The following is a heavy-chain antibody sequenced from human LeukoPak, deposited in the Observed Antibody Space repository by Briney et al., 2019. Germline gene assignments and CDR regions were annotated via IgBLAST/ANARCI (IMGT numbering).Heavy chain of an antibody. V-gene: IGHV1-18*01. CDR1: GYTFTSYG. D-gene: IGHD6-19*01. Sequence: ASVKVSCKASGYTFTSYGISWVRQAPGQGLEWMGWISAYNGNTNYAQKLQGRVTMTRNTSISTAYMELSSLRSEDTAVYYCARDQWGWYSSGLSPWGQGTLVTVSS. J-gene: IGHJ5*02. CDR2: ISAYNGNT. CDR3: ARDQWGWYSSGLSP.